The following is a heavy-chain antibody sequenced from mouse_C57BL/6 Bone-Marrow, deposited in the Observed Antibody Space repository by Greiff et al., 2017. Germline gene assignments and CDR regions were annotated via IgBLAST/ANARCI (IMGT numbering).Heavy chain of an antibody. D-gene: IGHD4-1*01. J-gene: IGHJ2*01. CDR2: ISYDGSN. V-gene: IGHV3-6*01. CDR1: GYSITSGYY. Sequence: EVQLQESGPGLVKPSQSLSLTCSVTGYSITSGYYWNWIRQFPGNKLEWMGYISYDGSNNYNPSLKNRISITRDTSKNQFFLKLNSVTTEDTATYYCARDLGPLDYWGQGTTLTVSS. CDR3: ARDLGPLDY.